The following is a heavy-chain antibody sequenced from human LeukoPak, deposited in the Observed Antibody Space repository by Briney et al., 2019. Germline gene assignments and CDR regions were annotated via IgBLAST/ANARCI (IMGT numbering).Heavy chain of an antibody. J-gene: IGHJ4*02. CDR3: ARLTYYDDSSGYRYYFDY. D-gene: IGHD3-22*01. V-gene: IGHV4-59*01. CDR1: GGSFSSFY. CDR2: ISYSGST. Sequence: SETLSLTCTVSGGSFSSFYWSWIRQPPGKGLEWIGYISYSGSTDYHPSLKSRVTISVDTSKNQFSLNLSSVTAADTAVYYCARLTYYDDSSGYRYYFDYWGQGTLVTVSS.